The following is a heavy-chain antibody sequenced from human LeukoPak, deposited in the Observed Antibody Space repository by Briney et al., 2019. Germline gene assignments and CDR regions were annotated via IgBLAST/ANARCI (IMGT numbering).Heavy chain of an antibody. Sequence: GGSLRLSCAASGFTFCSYGIHWVRQAPGKGLEWVTFIQTDGNSKYYANSVRGRFTISRDNSKNTVSLQMNSLRAEDTGVYYCATEESSLVLGGLGYWGQGTLVSVSS. J-gene: IGHJ4*02. CDR1: GFTFCSYG. CDR2: IQTDGNSK. CDR3: ATEESSLVLGGLGY. D-gene: IGHD6-13*01. V-gene: IGHV3-30*02.